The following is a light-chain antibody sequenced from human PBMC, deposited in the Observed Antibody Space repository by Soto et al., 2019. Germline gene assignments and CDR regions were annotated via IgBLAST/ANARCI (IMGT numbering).Light chain of an antibody. J-gene: IGKJ1*01. CDR3: QQCGSPRT. CDR1: QSVSNNY. CDR2: CAS. Sequence: EMGMTQSPGTLSRWTGERATISCMASQSVSNNYLAWYQQNPGHAPRLLIYCASNRATGIPDRFSVRGPQSAFTLTISRLEPEDFAVYYGQQCGSPRTFGQGTKVDIK. V-gene: IGKV3-20*01.